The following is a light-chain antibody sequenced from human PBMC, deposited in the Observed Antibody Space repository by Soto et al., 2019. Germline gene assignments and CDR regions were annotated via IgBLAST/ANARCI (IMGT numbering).Light chain of an antibody. CDR2: DVS. CDR3: SSYTSSSTYV. J-gene: IGLJ1*01. CDR1: SSDVGGYNY. Sequence: QSALTQPASVSGSPGQSITISCTGTSSDVGGYNYVSWYQQHPGQAPKLMIYDVSNRPSGVSNRFSGSKYGNTASLTISGLQAEDEDDYYCSSYTSSSTYVFGTGTKVTVL. V-gene: IGLV2-14*01.